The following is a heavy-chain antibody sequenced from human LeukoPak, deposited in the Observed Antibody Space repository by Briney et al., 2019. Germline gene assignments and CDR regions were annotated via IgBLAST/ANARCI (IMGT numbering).Heavy chain of an antibody. CDR2: ISAYNGNT. CDR3: ARGHRTAAYDSSGSDY. J-gene: IGHJ4*02. V-gene: IGHV1-18*01. CDR1: GYTFTSYG. Sequence: ASVKVCCKGSGYTFTSYGISWLRQAPGQGLEWMGWISAYNGNTKYAQKFQGRVTMTTDTSTSTAYVELRSLRSDDTAVYYCARGHRTAAYDSSGSDYWGQGTLVTVSS. D-gene: IGHD3-22*01.